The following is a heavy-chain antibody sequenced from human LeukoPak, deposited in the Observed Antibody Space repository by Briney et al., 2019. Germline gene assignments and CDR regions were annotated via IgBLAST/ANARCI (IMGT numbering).Heavy chain of an antibody. CDR2: ISGSGGST. Sequence: GGSLRLSCAASGFTFSSYGMHWVRQAPGKGLEWVSAISGSGGSTYYADSVKGRFTISRDNSKNTLYLQMNSLRAEDTAVYYCAKDRGDYYDSSYHFDYWGQGTLVTVSS. J-gene: IGHJ4*02. V-gene: IGHV3-23*01. CDR1: GFTFSSYG. CDR3: AKDRGDYYDSSYHFDY. D-gene: IGHD3-22*01.